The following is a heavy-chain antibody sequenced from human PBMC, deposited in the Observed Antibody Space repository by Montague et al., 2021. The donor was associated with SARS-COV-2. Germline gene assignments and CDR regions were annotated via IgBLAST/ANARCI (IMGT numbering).Heavy chain of an antibody. D-gene: IGHD2-15*01. CDR2: NNDSGRT. CDR3: ARGYCSGGGCYYYYGMDD. V-gene: IGHV4-34*01. CDR1: GGSFSGYY. J-gene: IGHJ6*02. Sequence: SETLSLTCAVYGGSFSGYYRSWIRQPPGRGLEWIGENNDSGRTNYNPSLKGRVTISVDTSKNQFALSLSSVTAAETAVYYCARGYCSGGGCYYYYGMDDWGQGTMVTVSS.